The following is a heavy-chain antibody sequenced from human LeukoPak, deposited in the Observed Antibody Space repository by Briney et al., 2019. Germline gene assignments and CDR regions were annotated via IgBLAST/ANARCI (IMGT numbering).Heavy chain of an antibody. CDR3: ARFPGSAEYRHYYYMDV. V-gene: IGHV4-59*01. Sequence: SETLSLTCTVSGGSISNYFWSWLRQPPGKGLECIGYIYYSDSTNYNPSLKSRVTVSVDTSKNQFSLKLSSVTAADTAVYYCARFPGSAEYRHYYYMDVWGKGTTVTVSS. J-gene: IGHJ6*03. CDR2: IYYSDST. CDR1: GGSISNYF. D-gene: IGHD2-15*01.